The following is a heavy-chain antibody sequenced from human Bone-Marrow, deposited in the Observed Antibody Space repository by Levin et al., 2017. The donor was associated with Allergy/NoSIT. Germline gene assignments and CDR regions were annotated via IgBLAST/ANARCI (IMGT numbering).Heavy chain of an antibody. V-gene: IGHV3-21*01. Sequence: GESLKISCAASGFSCNNYSMNWVRQAPGKGLEWVSSISSRSSHIYYVDSVEGRFTISRDNAKSSLFLQMNSLRAEDTAVYYCARAKQGYIYDPFDMWGQGTMVTVSS. CDR3: ARAKQGYIYDPFDM. CDR1: GFSCNNYS. D-gene: IGHD5-18*01. J-gene: IGHJ3*02. CDR2: ISSRSSHI.